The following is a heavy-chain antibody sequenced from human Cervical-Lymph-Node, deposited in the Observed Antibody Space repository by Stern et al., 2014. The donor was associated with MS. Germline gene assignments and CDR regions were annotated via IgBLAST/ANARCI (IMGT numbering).Heavy chain of an antibody. D-gene: IGHD6-13*01. V-gene: IGHV4-39*01. CDR3: ARLTSGIAANFDY. CDR1: GGSISSSSYY. Sequence: QVQLQESGPGLVKPSETLSLTCTVSGGSISSSSYYWGCIRQPPGKGLEWIGSIYYSGRTYYNPSLKSRVTMSVDTSKTQFSLKLSSVTAADTAVYYCARLTSGIAANFDYWGQGTLVTVSS. CDR2: IYYSGRT. J-gene: IGHJ4*02.